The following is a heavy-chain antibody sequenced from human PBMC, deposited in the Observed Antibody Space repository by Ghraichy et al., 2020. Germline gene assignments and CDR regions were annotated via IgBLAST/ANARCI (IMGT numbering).Heavy chain of an antibody. V-gene: IGHV4-34*01. CDR3: ARGLRFLGLP. D-gene: IGHD3-3*01. Sequence: SETLSLTCAVYGGSFSGYYWSWIRQPPGKGLEWIGEINHSGSTNYNPTLKSRVTISVDTSKNQFSLKLSSVTAADTAVYYCARGLRFLGLPWGQGTLVTVSS. CDR2: INHSGST. J-gene: IGHJ5*02. CDR1: GGSFSGYY.